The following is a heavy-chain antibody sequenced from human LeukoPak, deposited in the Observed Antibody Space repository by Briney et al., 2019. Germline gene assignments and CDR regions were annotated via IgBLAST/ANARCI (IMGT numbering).Heavy chain of an antibody. CDR2: IYYSGST. CDR1: GGSISSYY. V-gene: IGHV4-59*01. Sequence: SETLSLTCTVSGGSISSYYWNWIRQPPGKGLEWIGYIYYSGSTNYNPSLKSRVTISVDTSKNQFSLKLSSVTAADTAVYYCARGYGDNSGAFDIWGQGTMVTVSS. J-gene: IGHJ3*02. CDR3: ARGYGDNSGAFDI. D-gene: IGHD4-23*01.